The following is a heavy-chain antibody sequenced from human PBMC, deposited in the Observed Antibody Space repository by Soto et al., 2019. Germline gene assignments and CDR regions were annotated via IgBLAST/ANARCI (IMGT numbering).Heavy chain of an antibody. V-gene: IGHV4-59*01. Sequence: QVQLQESGPGLVKPSETLSLTCTVSGGSISSYYWSWIRQPPGKGLEWIGYIYYSGSTNYNPSLKSRVTISVDTSKNQFSLKLSSVTAADTAVYYCARADSGLGYSNYSYYYYYYMDVWGKGTTVTVSS. CDR2: IYYSGST. J-gene: IGHJ6*03. CDR1: GGSISSYY. CDR3: ARADSGLGYSNYSYYYYYYMDV. D-gene: IGHD4-4*01.